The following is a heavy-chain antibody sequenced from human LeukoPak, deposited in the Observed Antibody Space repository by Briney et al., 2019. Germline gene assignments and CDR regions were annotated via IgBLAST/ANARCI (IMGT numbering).Heavy chain of an antibody. V-gene: IGHV1-8*01. CDR2: MNPNSGNT. CDR1: GYTFTSYD. J-gene: IGHJ5*02. D-gene: IGHD2-15*01. Sequence: ASVKVSYKASGYTFTSYDINWVRQATGQGLEWMGWMNPNSGNTGYAQKFQGRVTMTRNTSISTAYMELSSLRSEDTAVYYCARERSCSGGSCYWFDPWGQGTLVTVSS. CDR3: ARERSCSGGSCYWFDP.